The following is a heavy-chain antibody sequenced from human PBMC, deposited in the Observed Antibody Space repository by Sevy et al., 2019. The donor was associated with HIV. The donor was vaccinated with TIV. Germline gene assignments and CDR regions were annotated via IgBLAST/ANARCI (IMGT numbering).Heavy chain of an antibody. Sequence: GGFLRLSCAASGFTFSDYYMSWIRQAPGKGLEWVSYISSSGSTIYYADSVKGRFTISRDNAKNSLYLQMNSLRAEDTAVYYCARTLTTTVYSSGWYGTFDYWGQGTLVTVSS. V-gene: IGHV3-11*01. J-gene: IGHJ4*02. CDR1: GFTFSDYY. D-gene: IGHD6-19*01. CDR3: ARTLTTTVYSSGWYGTFDY. CDR2: ISSSGSTI.